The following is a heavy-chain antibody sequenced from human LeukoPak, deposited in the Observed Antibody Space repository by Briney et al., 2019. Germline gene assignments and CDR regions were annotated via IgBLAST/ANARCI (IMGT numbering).Heavy chain of an antibody. CDR2: IYYSGST. CDR1: GGSISSSSYY. Sequence: PSETLPLTCTVSGGSISSSSYYWGWIRQPPGKGLEWIGSIYYSGSTYYNPSLKSRVTISVDTSKNQFSLKLSSVTAADTAVYYCARDADSSSPEGWFDPWGQGTLVTVSS. J-gene: IGHJ5*02. CDR3: ARDADSSSPEGWFDP. D-gene: IGHD6-13*01. V-gene: IGHV4-39*07.